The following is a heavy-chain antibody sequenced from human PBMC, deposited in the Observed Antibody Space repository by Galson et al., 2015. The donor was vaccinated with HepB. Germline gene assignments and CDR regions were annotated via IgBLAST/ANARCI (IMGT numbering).Heavy chain of an antibody. D-gene: IGHD6-13*01. Sequence: SLRLSCAASGFTFSSYSMNWVRQAPGKGLEWVSSISSSSSYIYYADSVKGRFTISRDNAKNSLYLQMNSLRAEDTAVYYCARDPGSPGRWYYYGMDVWGQGTTVTVSS. J-gene: IGHJ6*02. V-gene: IGHV3-21*01. CDR1: GFTFSSYS. CDR2: ISSSSSYI. CDR3: ARDPGSPGRWYYYGMDV.